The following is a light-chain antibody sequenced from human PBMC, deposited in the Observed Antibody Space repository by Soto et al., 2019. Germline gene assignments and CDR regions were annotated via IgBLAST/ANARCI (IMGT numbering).Light chain of an antibody. CDR3: QQYSQWPLYT. V-gene: IGKV3-15*01. CDR2: DAS. CDR1: QSISSW. Sequence: MTQSPSTLSASVGDRVTITCRASQSISSWLSWYQHAPGQAPRPLIYDASTRAAGVPARFSGSGSGTEFTLTISSLQSEDFALYYCQQYSQWPLYTFGQGTKVDIK. J-gene: IGKJ2*01.